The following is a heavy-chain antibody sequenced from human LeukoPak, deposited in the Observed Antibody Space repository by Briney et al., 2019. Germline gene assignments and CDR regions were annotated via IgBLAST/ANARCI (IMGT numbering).Heavy chain of an antibody. D-gene: IGHD3-3*01. CDR1: GYTFTSYG. CDR2: ISAYNGNT. CDR3: ASSLGIFGVVIPSDAFDI. V-gene: IGHV1-18*01. Sequence: GASVKVSCKASGYTFTSYGISWVRQAPGQGLEWMGWISAYNGNTNYAQKLQGRVTMTTDTSTSTAYMELRSLRSDDTAVYYCASSLGIFGVVIPSDAFDIWGQGTMVTVSS. J-gene: IGHJ3*02.